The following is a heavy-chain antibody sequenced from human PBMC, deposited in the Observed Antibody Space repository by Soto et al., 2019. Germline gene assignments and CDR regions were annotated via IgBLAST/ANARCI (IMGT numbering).Heavy chain of an antibody. CDR3: ARGSSPVDFDY. CDR1: GYTFTNYG. CDR2: INTYNGNT. D-gene: IGHD6-13*01. Sequence: QVQLVQSGAEVKKPGASVQVSCKASGYTFTNYGINWVRQAPGQGLEWMGWINTYNGNTNFAQRLQGRVNVPTEASTTPGYMELRSLRSDDTAVYYRARGSSPVDFDYWGQGTLVTVSS. V-gene: IGHV1-18*01. J-gene: IGHJ4*02.